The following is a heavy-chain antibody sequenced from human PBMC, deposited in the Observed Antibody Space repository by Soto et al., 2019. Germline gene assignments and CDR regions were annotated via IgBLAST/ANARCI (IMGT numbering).Heavy chain of an antibody. CDR1: GYTFTSYG. Sequence: ASVKVSCKASGYTFTSYGISWVRRAPGQGLEWMGWISAYNGNTNYAQKLQGRVTMTTDTSTSTAYMEPRSLRSDDTAVYYCARNMGYYDFWSGLFDYWGQGTLVTVSS. J-gene: IGHJ4*02. V-gene: IGHV1-18*04. D-gene: IGHD3-3*01. CDR3: ARNMGYYDFWSGLFDY. CDR2: ISAYNGNT.